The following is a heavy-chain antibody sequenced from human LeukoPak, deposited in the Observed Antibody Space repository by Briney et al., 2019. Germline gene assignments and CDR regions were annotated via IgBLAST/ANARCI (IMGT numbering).Heavy chain of an antibody. Sequence: SETLSLTCSVSGSSINTNSYWAWIRQTPGTGLEWIGSSHHGGNTYYHPSLKSRVTISIDMSKNQFSLELYSVTAADTAVYYCERWLGKGFDMWGQGTVVTVSS. CDR1: GSSINTNSY. D-gene: IGHD3-22*01. J-gene: IGHJ3*02. V-gene: IGHV4-38-2*01. CDR2: SHHGGNT. CDR3: ERWLGKGFDM.